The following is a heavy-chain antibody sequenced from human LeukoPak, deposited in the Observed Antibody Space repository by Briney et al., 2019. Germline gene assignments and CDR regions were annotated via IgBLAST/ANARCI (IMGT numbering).Heavy chain of an antibody. CDR1: GGSFSGYY. Sequence: PSETLSLTCAVYGGSFSGYYWSWIRQPPGKGLEWIGEINHSGSTNYNPSLKSRVTISVDTSKNQFSLKLSSVTAADTAVYYCARDIVVVPAAIDAFDIWGQGTMVTVSS. CDR3: ARDIVVVPAAIDAFDI. V-gene: IGHV4-34*01. CDR2: INHSGST. D-gene: IGHD2-2*01. J-gene: IGHJ3*02.